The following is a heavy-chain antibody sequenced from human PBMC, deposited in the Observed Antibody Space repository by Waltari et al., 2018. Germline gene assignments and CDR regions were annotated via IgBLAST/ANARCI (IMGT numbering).Heavy chain of an antibody. J-gene: IGHJ6*03. CDR2: IFSNDEK. Sequence: QVTLKESGPVLVKPTETLTLTCTVSGFSLRNARMGVSWIRQPPGKALEWLAHIFSNDEKSYRTSLESSLTIPKDTSKSHLVLTMTNRDPVDTPTYYCARITGYYYMDVWGKGTTVTVSS. CDR3: ARITGYYYMDV. V-gene: IGHV2-26*01. CDR1: GFSLRNARMG.